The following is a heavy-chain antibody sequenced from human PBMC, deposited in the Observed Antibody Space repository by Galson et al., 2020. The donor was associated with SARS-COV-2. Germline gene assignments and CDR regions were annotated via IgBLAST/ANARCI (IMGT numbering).Heavy chain of an antibody. J-gene: IGHJ4*02. D-gene: IGHD6-19*01. Sequence: SETLYLTCTVSGGSISSGSYYWSWIRQPAGKGLEWIGRIYTSGSTNYNPSLQSRVTISIDTSKNQFSLELTSVTAADTAVYFCAYGVVAGTGYWGRGILVTVSS. V-gene: IGHV4-61*02. CDR3: AYGVVAGTGY. CDR1: GGSISSGSYY. CDR2: IYTSGST.